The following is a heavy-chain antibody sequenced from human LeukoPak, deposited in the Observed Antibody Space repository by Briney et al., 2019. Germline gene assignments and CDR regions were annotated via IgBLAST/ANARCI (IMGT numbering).Heavy chain of an antibody. Sequence: RPPETLSLTCTVSGGSISRNNYYWGWVGQPQGKGREGIGSIYDSGSTYYNPSLRSRVTISVDTSKNQFSLKLSSVTAADTAVYYCARSYDFWSGLYYYGMDVWGQGTTVTVSS. CDR2: IYDSGST. CDR3: ARSYDFWSGLYYYGMDV. D-gene: IGHD3-3*01. V-gene: IGHV4-39*01. CDR1: GGSISRNNYY. J-gene: IGHJ6*02.